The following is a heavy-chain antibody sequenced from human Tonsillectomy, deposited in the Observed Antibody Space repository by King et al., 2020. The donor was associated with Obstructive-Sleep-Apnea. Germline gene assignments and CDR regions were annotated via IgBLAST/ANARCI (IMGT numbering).Heavy chain of an antibody. CDR3: ARHFYDSNGYGWLRYYDL. CDR1: GGSISSYY. D-gene: IGHD3-22*01. Sequence: QLQESGPGLVNPSETLSLACTVSGGSISSYYWSWIRQPPGKGLEWIGYIYSSGSTNYNPSLKSRVTISVDTAKNQSSLKLSSVTAADTAVYYCARHFYDSNGYGWLRYYDLWGRGTLVTVSS. CDR2: IYSSGST. V-gene: IGHV4-59*08. J-gene: IGHJ2*01.